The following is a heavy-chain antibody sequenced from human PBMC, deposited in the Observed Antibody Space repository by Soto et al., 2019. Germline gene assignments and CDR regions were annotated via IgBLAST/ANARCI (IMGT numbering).Heavy chain of an antibody. D-gene: IGHD2-15*01. CDR2: ISYDGNTQ. CDR3: ARIVVEVSVNDGMDV. CDR1: GFTFRNHA. Sequence: GGSLRLSCAAAGFTFRNHAFHWVRQAPGKGLEWVAAISYDGNTQYYADSVKGRLTISRDDSKNMLYLQMNSLTAEDTAVYYCARIVVEVSVNDGMDVWRQGTTVTVSS. V-gene: IGHV3-30-3*01. J-gene: IGHJ6*02.